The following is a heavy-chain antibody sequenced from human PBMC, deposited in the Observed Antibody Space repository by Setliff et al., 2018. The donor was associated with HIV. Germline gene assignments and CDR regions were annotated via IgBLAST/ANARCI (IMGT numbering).Heavy chain of an antibody. CDR2: IYYSGST. CDR1: GGSISSRSFY. CDR3: ARRDTSTSYWFDP. J-gene: IGHJ5*02. V-gene: IGHV4-39*01. Sequence: SETLSLTCTVSGGSISSRSFYGGWVRQPPGKSLEWIGIIYYSGSTYYNPSLKSRVTMSVDTSKNQFSLRLSSVTAADTAVYFCARRDTSTSYWFDPWGQGTLVTVSS. D-gene: IGHD6-6*01.